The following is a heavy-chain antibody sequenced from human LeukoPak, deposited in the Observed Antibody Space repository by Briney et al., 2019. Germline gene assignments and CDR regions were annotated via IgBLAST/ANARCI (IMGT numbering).Heavy chain of an antibody. CDR3: ARGNSWYDY. CDR1: GFTVSSNY. V-gene: IGHV3-66*02. J-gene: IGHJ4*02. D-gene: IGHD6-13*01. CDR2: IYIGGST. Sequence: GGSLRLSCAASGFTVSSNYMTWIRQAPGKGLEWVSVIYIGGSTYYADSVKGRFTISRDNSKNALYLQMNSLRTEDTAVYYCARGNSWYDYWGQGTLVTVSS.